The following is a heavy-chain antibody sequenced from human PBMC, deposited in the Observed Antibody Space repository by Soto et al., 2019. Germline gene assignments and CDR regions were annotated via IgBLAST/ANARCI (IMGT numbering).Heavy chain of an antibody. V-gene: IGHV5-51*01. Sequence: GESLKISCKGSGYSFTSYWIGWVRQMPGKGLEWMGIIYPGDSDTRYSLSFQGQVTISADKSISTAYLQWSSLKASDTAMYYCARHEGYYGSPAAGLFDYWGQGTLVTVSS. D-gene: IGHD3-10*01. CDR3: ARHEGYYGSPAAGLFDY. CDR2: IYPGDSDT. CDR1: GYSFTSYW. J-gene: IGHJ4*02.